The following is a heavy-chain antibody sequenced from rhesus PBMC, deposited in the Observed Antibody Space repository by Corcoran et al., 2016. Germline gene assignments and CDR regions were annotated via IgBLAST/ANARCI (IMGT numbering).Heavy chain of an antibody. D-gene: IGHD2-21*01. V-gene: IGHV4S7*01. Sequence: QLQLQESGPGLVKPSETLSLTCAVSGGSISGGYGWSWIRQPPGKWLGLIGHIFGSFGSTYYNPSLNGRVTISTDTSKNQFSLKLSSVTAADTAVYYCARAYCTGSGCYFDYWGQGVLVTVSS. CDR2: IFGSFGST. J-gene: IGHJ4*01. CDR3: ARAYCTGSGCYFDY. CDR1: GGSISGGYG.